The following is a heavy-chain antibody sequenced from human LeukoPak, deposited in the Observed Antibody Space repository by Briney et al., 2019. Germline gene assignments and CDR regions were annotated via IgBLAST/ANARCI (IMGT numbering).Heavy chain of an antibody. CDR1: GGSFSGYY. V-gene: IGHV4-34*01. Sequence: SETLSLTCAVYGGSFSGYYWSWIRQPPGKGLEWIGEINHSGSTNYNPSLKSRVTISVDTSKNQFSLKLSSVTAADTAVYYCARSRVGVLYYYYYGMDVWGQGTTVTVSS. CDR2: INHSGST. CDR3: ARSRVGVLYYYYYGMDV. D-gene: IGHD2-15*01. J-gene: IGHJ6*02.